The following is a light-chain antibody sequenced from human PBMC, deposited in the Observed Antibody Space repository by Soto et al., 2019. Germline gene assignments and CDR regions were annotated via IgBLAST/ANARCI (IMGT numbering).Light chain of an antibody. CDR2: AAS. CDR3: QQSYSTPRT. Sequence: DVQMTQSPSSLSASVGDRVTITCRASQNIGRYLHWYQQKPGSAPNVLINAASTLHSGVPSRFSGSGSGTDFTLTISSLQPEDFATYYCQQSYSTPRTFGQGTRWIS. V-gene: IGKV1-39*01. J-gene: IGKJ1*01. CDR1: QNIGRY.